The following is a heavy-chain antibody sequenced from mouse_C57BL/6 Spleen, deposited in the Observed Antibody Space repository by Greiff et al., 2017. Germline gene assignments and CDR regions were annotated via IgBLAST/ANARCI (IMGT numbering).Heavy chain of an antibody. Sequence: VQLQQSGAELAKPGASVKLSCKASGYTFTSYWLHWVKQRPGQGLEWIGYINTSSGYTKYNQKFKDKAPLTADKSSSTAYMKLSSLTYEDNAVYYCARVLRSYAMDYWGQGASVTVSS. CDR2: INTSSGYT. D-gene: IGHD1-1*01. CDR3: ARVLRSYAMDY. CDR1: GYTFTSYW. J-gene: IGHJ4*01. V-gene: IGHV1-7*01.